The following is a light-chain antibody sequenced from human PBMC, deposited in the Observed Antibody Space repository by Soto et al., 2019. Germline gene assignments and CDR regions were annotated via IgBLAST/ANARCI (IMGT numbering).Light chain of an antibody. CDR2: DVS. V-gene: IGLV2-11*01. CDR1: SSDVGGYNY. Sequence: QSALTQPRSVSGSPGQSGTISCTGTSSDVGGYNYVSWYQQHPGKAPKLMIYDVSKRPAGVPDRFSGSKAGNTASLTISGLQAEDEPDYYCCSYAGSYTWVFGGGTKLTLL. J-gene: IGLJ3*02. CDR3: CSYAGSYTWV.